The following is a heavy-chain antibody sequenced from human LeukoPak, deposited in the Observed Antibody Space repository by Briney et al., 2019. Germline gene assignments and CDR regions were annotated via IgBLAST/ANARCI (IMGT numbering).Heavy chain of an antibody. CDR3: ERDQYTTGWYDY. D-gene: IGHD6-19*01. CDR2: IYYSGST. J-gene: IGHJ4*02. CDR1: GGSISSYY. V-gene: IGHV4-59*01. Sequence: SETLSLTCTVSGGSISSYYWSWIRQPPGKGLEWIGYIYYSGSTDYNPSLKSRVTISVDTSKNQFSLKLSSVTAADTAVYYCERDQYTTGWYDYWGQGTLVTVSS.